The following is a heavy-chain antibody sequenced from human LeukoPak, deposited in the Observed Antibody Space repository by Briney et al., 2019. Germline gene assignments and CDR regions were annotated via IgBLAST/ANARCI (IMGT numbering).Heavy chain of an antibody. Sequence: PGGSLRLSCAASGFTVSSNYMSWVRQAPGKGLEWVSVIYSGGSTYYADSVKGRFTTSRDNSKNTLYPQMNSLRAEDTAVYYCAGTTVTNLGDYWGQGTLVTVSS. J-gene: IGHJ4*02. CDR2: IYSGGST. CDR1: GFTVSSNY. CDR3: AGTTVTNLGDY. D-gene: IGHD4-17*01. V-gene: IGHV3-66*01.